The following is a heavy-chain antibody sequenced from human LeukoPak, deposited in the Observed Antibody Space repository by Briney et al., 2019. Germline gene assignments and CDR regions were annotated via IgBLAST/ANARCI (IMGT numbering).Heavy chain of an antibody. CDR1: GFTIRNYW. Sequence: PGGSLRLSCAASGFTIRNYWMSWVRQAPGKGLEWVANIKQDGSEKFYASSLEGRLTISSDNAKNSLFLQINNLRVEDTAVYYRARDLREWLGGPNFGFWGQGTLVTVSS. V-gene: IGHV3-7*01. CDR2: IKQDGSEK. J-gene: IGHJ4*02. CDR3: ARDLREWLGGPNFGF. D-gene: IGHD6-19*01.